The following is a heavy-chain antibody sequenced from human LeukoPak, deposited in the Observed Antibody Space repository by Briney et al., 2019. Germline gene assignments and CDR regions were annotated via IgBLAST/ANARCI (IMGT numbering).Heavy chain of an antibody. Sequence: GGSLRLSCAASGFTFSSYGMSWVRQAPGKGLEWVSAISGSGGSTYYADSVKGRFTISRDNSKNTLYLQMNSLRAEDTAVYYCAKGLYYGSGTLEYFDYWGQGTLVTVSS. J-gene: IGHJ4*02. CDR3: AKGLYYGSGTLEYFDY. V-gene: IGHV3-23*01. CDR1: GFTFSSYG. D-gene: IGHD3-10*01. CDR2: ISGSGGST.